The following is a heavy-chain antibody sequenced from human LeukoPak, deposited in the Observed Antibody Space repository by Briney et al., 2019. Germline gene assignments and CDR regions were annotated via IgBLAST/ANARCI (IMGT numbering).Heavy chain of an antibody. CDR3: AREAYYDSSGPFDP. V-gene: IGHV3-74*01. CDR2: INGDGSST. CDR1: GFTFSSYW. Sequence: GGSLRLSCAASGFTFSSYWMHWVRQAPGKGLVWVSRINGDGSSTSYADSVKGRFTISRDNAKNTLYLQMNSLGVEDTAVYYCAREAYYDSSGPFDPWGQGTLVTVSS. D-gene: IGHD3-22*01. J-gene: IGHJ5*02.